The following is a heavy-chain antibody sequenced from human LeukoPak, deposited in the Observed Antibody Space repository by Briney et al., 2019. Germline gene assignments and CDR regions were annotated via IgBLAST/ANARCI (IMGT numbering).Heavy chain of an antibody. CDR3: ARGDYYGAGSSGGDY. CDR2: INWDGGST. J-gene: IGHJ4*02. D-gene: IGHD3-10*01. CDR1: GFTFDDYG. Sequence: PGGSLRLSCAASGFTFDDYGMNWVRQAPGKGLEWVSGINWDGGSTGDADSGKVPFTISRDNSKNPLYLQMNSLRAEDTALDYRARGDYYGAGSSGGDYWGRGTRATVSA. V-gene: IGHV3-20*04.